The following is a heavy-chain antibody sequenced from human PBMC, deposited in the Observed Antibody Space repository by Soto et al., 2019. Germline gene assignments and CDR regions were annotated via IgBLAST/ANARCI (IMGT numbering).Heavy chain of an antibody. CDR3: ARDTSPLGYCSGGSCYVAFDI. J-gene: IGHJ3*02. Sequence: KPSETLSLTCTVSGGSISSYYWSWIRQPPGKGLEWIGYIYYSGSTNYNPSLKSRVTISVDTSKNQFSLKLSSVTAADTAVYYCARDTSPLGYCSGGSCYVAFDIWGQGTMVTVSS. CDR2: IYYSGST. V-gene: IGHV4-59*01. CDR1: GGSISSYY. D-gene: IGHD2-15*01.